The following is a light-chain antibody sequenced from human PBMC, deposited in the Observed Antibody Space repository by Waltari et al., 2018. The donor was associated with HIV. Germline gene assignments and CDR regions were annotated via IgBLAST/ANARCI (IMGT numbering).Light chain of an antibody. CDR1: SSDVGGYNY. V-gene: IGLV2-14*01. J-gene: IGLJ3*02. CDR2: DVS. Sequence: QSALTQPASVSGSPAQSINISCTGTSSDVGGYNYVSWYQQHSGKGPKLIIYDVSNRPSGVSNRFSGSKSGNTASLTISGLQAEDEADYYCCSYTSTSSFVMFGGGTKLTVV. CDR3: CSYTSTSSFVM.